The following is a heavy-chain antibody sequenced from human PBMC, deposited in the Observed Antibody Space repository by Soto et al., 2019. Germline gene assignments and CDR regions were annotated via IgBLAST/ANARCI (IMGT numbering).Heavy chain of an antibody. D-gene: IGHD2-15*01. CDR2: IYYSGST. J-gene: IGHJ5*02. V-gene: IGHV4-39*07. Sequence: SETLSLTCTVSGGSISSSSYYWGWIRQPPGKGLEWIGSIYYSGSTYYNPSLKSRVTISVDTSKNQFSLKLSSVTAADTAVYYCARGGVVVVAATNNIWFDPWGQGTLVTVSS. CDR1: GGSISSSSYY. CDR3: ARGGVVVVAATNNIWFDP.